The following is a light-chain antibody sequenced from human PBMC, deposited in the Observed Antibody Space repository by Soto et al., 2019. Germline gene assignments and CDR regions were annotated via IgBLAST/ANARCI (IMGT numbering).Light chain of an antibody. J-gene: IGLJ1*01. CDR2: EVS. Sequence: QSVLTQPPSVSGSPGQSVTIPCTGTSSYVGIYNRVSWYQQPPGTAPKLMIYEVSNRPSGVPDRFSGSKSGNTASLTISGLQAEDEADYYCSSYTTSSTYVFGTGTKVTVL. V-gene: IGLV2-18*02. CDR1: SSYVGIYNR. CDR3: SSYTTSSTYV.